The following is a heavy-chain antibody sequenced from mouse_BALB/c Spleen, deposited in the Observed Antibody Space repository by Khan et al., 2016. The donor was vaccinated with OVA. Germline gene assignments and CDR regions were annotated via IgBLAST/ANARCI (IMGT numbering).Heavy chain of an antibody. D-gene: IGHD1-3*01. CDR3: ARLEDI. CDR2: IWAGGST. CDR1: GFSLTSYG. Sequence: QVQLKESGPGLVAPSQSLSITCTVSGFSLTSYGVHRVRQPPGKGLEWLGAIWAGGSTNYNSALMSRLSISKDNHKNQVFLKMNSLQTDVTAMYYCARLEDIWGQGTTLTVSS. J-gene: IGHJ2*01. V-gene: IGHV2-9*02.